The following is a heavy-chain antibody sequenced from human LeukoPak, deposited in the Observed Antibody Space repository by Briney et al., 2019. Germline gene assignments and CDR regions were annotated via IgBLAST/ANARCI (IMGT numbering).Heavy chain of an antibody. CDR2: INAGNGNT. CDR3: ARLAYDSSGYYDY. D-gene: IGHD3-22*01. CDR1: GYTFTTYA. V-gene: IGHV1-3*01. Sequence: ASVKVSCKASGYTFTTYAMHWVRQAPGQRLEWMGWINAGNGNTKYPQKFQGRVTITRDTSASTAYMELSSLTSEDTAVYYCARLAYDSSGYYDYWGQGTLVTVSS. J-gene: IGHJ4*02.